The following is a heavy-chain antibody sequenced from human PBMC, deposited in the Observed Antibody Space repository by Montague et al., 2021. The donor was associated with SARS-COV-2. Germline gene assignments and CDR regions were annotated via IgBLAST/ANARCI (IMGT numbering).Heavy chain of an antibody. CDR2: IYYSGST. D-gene: IGHD1-26*01. CDR3: VRHVSGSLTHFHH. J-gene: IGHJ1*01. V-gene: IGHV4-59*08. Sequence: SETLSLTSTVSGGSLSSYYWSWIRQPPGKGLEWIGYIYYSGSTNXNPSLKSRVTISVDTSKNQFSLNLSSVTAADTAVYYCVRHVSGSLTHFHHWGQGSLVTVSS. CDR1: GGSLSSYY.